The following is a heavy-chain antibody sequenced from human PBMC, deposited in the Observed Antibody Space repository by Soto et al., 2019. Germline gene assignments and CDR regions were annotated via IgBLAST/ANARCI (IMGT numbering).Heavy chain of an antibody. D-gene: IGHD6-19*01. V-gene: IGHV4-59*01. Sequence: PSETLSLTCTVSGGFISGYYWRWIRQTPGKGLEWIGYIYYSGSTNYNPSLKSRVTISVDTSKNQFSLKLSSVTAADTAVYYCARGGWKLFDYWGQGTLVTVSS. CDR2: IYYSGST. CDR3: ARGGWKLFDY. J-gene: IGHJ4*02. CDR1: GGFISGYY.